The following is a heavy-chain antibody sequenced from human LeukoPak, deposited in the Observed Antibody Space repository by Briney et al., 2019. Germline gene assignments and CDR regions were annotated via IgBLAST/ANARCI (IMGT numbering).Heavy chain of an antibody. J-gene: IGHJ6*03. CDR2: INHSGST. D-gene: IGHD4-17*01. CDR1: GGSFSGYY. CDR3: ARAPDYGDYVRVEYYYMGV. Sequence: SETLSLTCAVYGGSFSGYYWSWIRQPPGKGLEWIGEINHSGSTNYNPSLKSRVTISVDTSKNQFSLKLSSVTAADTAVYYCARAPDYGDYVRVEYYYMGVWGKENTVTVSS. V-gene: IGHV4-34*01.